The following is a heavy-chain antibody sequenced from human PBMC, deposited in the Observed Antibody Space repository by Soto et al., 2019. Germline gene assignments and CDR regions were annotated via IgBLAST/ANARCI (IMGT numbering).Heavy chain of an antibody. J-gene: IGHJ4*02. D-gene: IGHD3-3*02. CDR3: ARSLLNVILPLAY. V-gene: IGHV1-2*02. Sequence: QVQLVQSGAEVKKPGASVKVSCKASGYTFSGYYMHRVRQAPGQGLEWMGWINTLSGDTSFPQKFQGRLAMTRDTSIDTAFMEVSRLTSDDTAIYYCARSLLNVILPLAYWGQGTLVSVSS. CDR1: GYTFSGYY. CDR2: INTLSGDT.